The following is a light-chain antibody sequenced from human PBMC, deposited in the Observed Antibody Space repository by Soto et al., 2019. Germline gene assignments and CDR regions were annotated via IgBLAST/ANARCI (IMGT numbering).Light chain of an antibody. J-gene: IGLJ2*01. CDR3: CSYAGSSTLF. Sequence: QSALTQPASVSGSPGQSITISCTGTSSDVGSYNLVSWYQQHPGKAPKLMIYEGSKRPSGVSNRFSGSNSGNTASLTISGLQPEDEAEYYCCSYAGSSTLFFGGGTKVTVL. CDR1: SSDVGSYNL. V-gene: IGLV2-23*01. CDR2: EGS.